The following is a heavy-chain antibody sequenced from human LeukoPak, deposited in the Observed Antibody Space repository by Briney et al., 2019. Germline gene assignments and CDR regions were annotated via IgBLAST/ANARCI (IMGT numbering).Heavy chain of an antibody. V-gene: IGHV5-51*01. D-gene: IGHD2-2*02. J-gene: IGHJ5*02. CDR1: GYSFTSYW. CDR2: IYTGDSDT. CDR3: STHSYTSKDGWFDP. Sequence: GESLKISCNASGYSFTSYWIGWVRQMPGKGLEWMVIIYTGDSDTSYSPSFQGQVTISADKSISTAYLQWSSLKASDTAMYYCSTHSYTSKDGWFDPWGQGTLVTVSS.